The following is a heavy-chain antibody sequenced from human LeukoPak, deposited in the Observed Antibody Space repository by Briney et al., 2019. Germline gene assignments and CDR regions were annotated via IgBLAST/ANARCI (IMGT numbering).Heavy chain of an antibody. CDR1: GFTFSNYA. CDR2: ISGSGGTT. D-gene: IGHD3-10*01. V-gene: IGHV3-23*01. J-gene: IGHJ4*02. Sequence: PGGSLRLSCAASGFTFSNYAIRWVRQAPGKGLEWVSGISGSGGTTSYADSVKGRFTISRDNSKNTVYLQMNSLRVEDTAVYYCARMEVTMVRGVIRNYFDYWGQGTLVTVSS. CDR3: ARMEVTMVRGVIRNYFDY.